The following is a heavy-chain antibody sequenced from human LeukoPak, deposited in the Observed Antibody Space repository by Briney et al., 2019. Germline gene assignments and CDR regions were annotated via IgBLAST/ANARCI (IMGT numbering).Heavy chain of an antibody. CDR3: AQVLRYFDWLLPDY. CDR2: ISAYNGNT. CDR1: GYTFTSYG. D-gene: IGHD3-9*01. V-gene: IGHV1-18*01. J-gene: IGHJ4*02. Sequence: ASVKVSCKASGYTFTSYGIGWVRQAPGQGLEWMGWISAYNGNTNYAQKLQGRVTMTTDTSTSTAYMELRSLRSDDTAVYYCAQVLRYFDWLLPDYWGQGTLVTVSS.